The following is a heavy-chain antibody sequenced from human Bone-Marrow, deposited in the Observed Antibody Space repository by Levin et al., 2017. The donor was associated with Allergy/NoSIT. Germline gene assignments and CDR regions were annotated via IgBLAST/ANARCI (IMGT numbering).Heavy chain of an antibody. V-gene: IGHV2-5*01. J-gene: IGHJ5*02. CDR2: IYWNDDK. D-gene: IGHD6-13*01. CDR1: GFSLSTSGVG. Sequence: SGPTLVKPTQTLTLTCTFSGFSLSTSGVGVGWIRQPPGKALEWLALIYWNDDKRYSPSLKSRLTIPKDTSKNQVVLTMTNMDPVDTATYYCAHSPLPKDSSSWIEPSYNWFDPWGQGTLVTVSS. CDR3: AHSPLPKDSSSWIEPSYNWFDP.